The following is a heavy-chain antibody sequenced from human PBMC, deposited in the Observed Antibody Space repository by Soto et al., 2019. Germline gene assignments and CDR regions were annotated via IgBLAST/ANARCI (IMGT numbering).Heavy chain of an antibody. CDR2: IWYDGSNK. V-gene: IGHV3-33*01. Sequence: QVQLVESGGGVGQPGRSLRLSCAASGFTFSSYGMHWVRQAPGKGLEWVAVIWYDGSNKYYADSVKGRFTISRDNSKNTLYLQMNSLRAEDTAVYYCARDPPLYSSSWYWWYFDLWGRGTLVTVSS. J-gene: IGHJ2*01. D-gene: IGHD6-13*01. CDR3: ARDPPLYSSSWYWWYFDL. CDR1: GFTFSSYG.